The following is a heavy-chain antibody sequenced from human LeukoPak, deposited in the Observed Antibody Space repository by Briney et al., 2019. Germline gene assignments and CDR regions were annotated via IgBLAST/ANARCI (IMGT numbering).Heavy chain of an antibody. Sequence: SETLSLTCTVSGGSISSSSYYWGWIRQPPGKGLEWIGSIYYSGSTYYNPSLKSRVTISVDTSKNQFSLKLSSVTAADTAVYYCARGKNVDIGNWFDPWGQGTLVTVSS. CDR2: IYYSGST. CDR1: GGSISSSSYY. V-gene: IGHV4-39*07. CDR3: ARGKNVDIGNWFDP. J-gene: IGHJ5*02. D-gene: IGHD5-12*01.